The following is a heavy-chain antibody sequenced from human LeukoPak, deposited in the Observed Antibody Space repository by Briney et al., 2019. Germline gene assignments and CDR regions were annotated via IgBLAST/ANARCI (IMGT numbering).Heavy chain of an antibody. D-gene: IGHD3-3*01. CDR3: ARRLGVVLFFDY. Sequence: PSETLSLTCTVSGGSISSSSYYWGWIRQPPGKGLEWIGSIYYSGSTSYNPSLKSRVTISVDTSKNQFSLKLSAVTAADTAVYYCARRLGVVLFFDYWGQGTLVTVSS. CDR2: IYYSGST. J-gene: IGHJ4*02. V-gene: IGHV4-39*01. CDR1: GGSISSSSYY.